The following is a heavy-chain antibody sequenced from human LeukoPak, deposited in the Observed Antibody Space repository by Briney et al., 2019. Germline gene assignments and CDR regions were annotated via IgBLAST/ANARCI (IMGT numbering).Heavy chain of an antibody. CDR3: ARNWNYDWDI. V-gene: IGHV3-74*01. D-gene: IGHD1-7*01. J-gene: IGHJ3*02. CDR2: INTDGSST. Sequence: LGGSLRLSCAASGFTFSTSWMHWVRQAPGEGLVWVSRINTDGSSTNYADSVKGRFSISRDNAKNTLYLQMNSLRAEDTAVYYCARNWNYDWDIWGQGTMVTVSS. CDR1: GFTFSTSW.